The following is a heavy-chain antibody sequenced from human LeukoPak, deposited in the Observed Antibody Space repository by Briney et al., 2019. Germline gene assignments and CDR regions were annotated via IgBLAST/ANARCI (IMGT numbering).Heavy chain of an antibody. CDR2: FYPGDSDT. CDR3: ARHSRDGYNYWFDP. Sequence: GESLKISCKGSGYSFTNYWIAWVRQMPGKGLEWMGMFYPGDSDTRYSLSFQGQVTISTDKSISTAYLQWSSLKASDTAMYYCARHSRDGYNYWFDPWGQGTLVTVSS. CDR1: GYSFTNYW. D-gene: IGHD5-24*01. J-gene: IGHJ5*02. V-gene: IGHV5-51*01.